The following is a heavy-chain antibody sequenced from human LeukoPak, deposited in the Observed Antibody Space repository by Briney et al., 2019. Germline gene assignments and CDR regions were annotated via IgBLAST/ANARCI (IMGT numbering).Heavy chain of an antibody. D-gene: IGHD3-3*01. CDR2: IRYDGSNK. J-gene: IGHJ4*02. V-gene: IGHV3-30*02. CDR1: GFTFSSYG. Sequence: PGGSLRLSCAASGFTFSSYGMHWVRQAPGKGLGWVAFIRYDGSNKYYADSVKGRFTISRDNSKNTLYLQMNSLRAEDTAVYYCAKDPYDFWSGYYQPRGYWGQGTLVTVSS. CDR3: AKDPYDFWSGYYQPRGY.